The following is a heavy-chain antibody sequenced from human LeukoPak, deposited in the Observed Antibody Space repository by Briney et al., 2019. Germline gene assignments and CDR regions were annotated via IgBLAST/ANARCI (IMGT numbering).Heavy chain of an antibody. Sequence: SETLSLTCPVYGGSFSGYYWSWIRQPPGKGLEWIGEINHSGSTNYNPSLKSRVTISVDTSKNQFSLKLSSVTAADTAVYYCARASLYGSGKGYFDYWGQGTLVTVSS. CDR1: GGSFSGYY. V-gene: IGHV4-34*01. CDR2: INHSGST. D-gene: IGHD3-10*01. CDR3: ARASLYGSGKGYFDY. J-gene: IGHJ4*02.